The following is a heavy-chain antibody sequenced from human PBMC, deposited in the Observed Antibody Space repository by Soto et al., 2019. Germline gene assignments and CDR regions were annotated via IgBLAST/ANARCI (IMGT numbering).Heavy chain of an antibody. Sequence: QVQLQESGPGLVKPSETLSLTCSVSGGSTSTYYWSWIRQPPGKGLEWIGHIYYSGSTNYNPSLKSRVTISVDTSKNQFSLKLRSVTAADTAVYYCARGIAAAGGDAFDIWGQGTMVTVSS. CDR2: IYYSGST. CDR3: ARGIAAAGGDAFDI. D-gene: IGHD6-13*01. J-gene: IGHJ3*02. CDR1: GGSTSTYY. V-gene: IGHV4-59*01.